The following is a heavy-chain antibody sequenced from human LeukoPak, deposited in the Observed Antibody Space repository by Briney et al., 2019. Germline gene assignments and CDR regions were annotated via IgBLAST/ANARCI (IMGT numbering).Heavy chain of an antibody. CDR1: GGSISSNSYY. Sequence: PSETLSLTCTVSGGSISSNSYYWGWIRQPPGKGLEWIGSIYYSGSTYYNPPLKSRVTISVDTSKIQFSLKLSSVTAADTAVYYCARTRYYYNSRSYGAPYYFDYWGQGTLVTVSS. V-gene: IGHV4-39*01. CDR3: ARTRYYYNSRSYGAPYYFDY. CDR2: IYYSGST. D-gene: IGHD3-10*01. J-gene: IGHJ4*02.